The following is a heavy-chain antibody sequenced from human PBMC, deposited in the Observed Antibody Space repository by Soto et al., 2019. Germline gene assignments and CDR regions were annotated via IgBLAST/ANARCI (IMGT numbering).Heavy chain of an antibody. CDR3: ARDAIFGARYYYYYGMDV. CDR1: GYTFTSYG. V-gene: IGHV1-18*01. CDR2: ISAYNGNT. Sequence: QVQLVQSGAEVKKPGASVKVSCKASGYTFTSYGISWVRQAPGQGLEWMGWISAYNGNTNYAQKLQGRVTMTTDTPTSTAYMELRSLRSDDTAVYYCARDAIFGARYYYYYGMDVWGQGTTVTVSS. J-gene: IGHJ6*02. D-gene: IGHD3-9*01.